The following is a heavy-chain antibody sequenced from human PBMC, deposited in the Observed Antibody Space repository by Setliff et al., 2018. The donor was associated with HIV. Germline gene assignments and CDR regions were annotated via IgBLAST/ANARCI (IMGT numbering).Heavy chain of an antibody. Sequence: ASVKVSCKASGYTLTNYDINWLRQAAGQGLEWMGWMSGINDAGDSAQKFQGRVSMTKDTSINTAYMELRSLRSEDTAVYYCGIAVAGTYAFDIWGQGTMVT. CDR1: GYTLTNYD. CDR3: GIAVAGTYAFDI. V-gene: IGHV1-8*02. CDR2: MSGINDAG. D-gene: IGHD6-19*01. J-gene: IGHJ3*02.